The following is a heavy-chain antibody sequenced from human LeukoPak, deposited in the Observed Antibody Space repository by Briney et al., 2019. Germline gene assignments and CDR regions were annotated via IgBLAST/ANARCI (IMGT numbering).Heavy chain of an antibody. CDR1: GFTFSSYA. J-gene: IGHJ6*04. D-gene: IGHD3-10*01. Sequence: GGSLRLSCSASGFTFSSYAMHWVRQAPGKGLEYVSAISSNGGSTYYADSVKGRFTISRDNSKNTLYLQMSSLRAEDTAVYYCVKRQGPGSVGYYGMDVWGKGTTVTVSS. CDR3: VKRQGPGSVGYYGMDV. CDR2: ISSNGGST. V-gene: IGHV3-64D*06.